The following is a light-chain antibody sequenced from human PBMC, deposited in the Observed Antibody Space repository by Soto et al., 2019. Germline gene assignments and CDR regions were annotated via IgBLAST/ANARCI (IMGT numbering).Light chain of an antibody. CDR3: HQYGSSPRT. Sequence: EIVMTQSPVTLSVSPGERATLSCRASQSVTNSYLAWYQQKPGQAPRLIIFGASTRAAGIPARFSGSGSGTEFTLTISSLQSEDFAVYYCHQYGSSPRTLGQGTKVDIK. CDR1: QSVTNSY. J-gene: IGKJ1*01. CDR2: GAS. V-gene: IGKV3-15*01.